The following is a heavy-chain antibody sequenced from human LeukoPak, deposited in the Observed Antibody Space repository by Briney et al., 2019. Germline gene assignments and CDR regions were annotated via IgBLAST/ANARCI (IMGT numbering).Heavy chain of an antibody. CDR3: AKESYVNYYYYYMDV. CDR1: GFTFSTYG. CDR2: IRYDGRNK. V-gene: IGHV3-30*02. Sequence: AGGSLRLSCAASGFTFSTYGMHWVRQAPGKGLEWVAFIRYDGRNKYYADSVKGRFTISRDNSKNTLYLQMNSLRAEDTAVYYCAKESYVNYYYYYMDVWGKGTTVTISS. D-gene: IGHD3-10*02. J-gene: IGHJ6*03.